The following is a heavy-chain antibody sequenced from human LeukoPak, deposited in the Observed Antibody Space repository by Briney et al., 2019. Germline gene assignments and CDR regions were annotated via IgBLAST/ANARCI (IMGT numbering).Heavy chain of an antibody. D-gene: IGHD3-9*01. CDR3: PRPSYDILTGYYNVDY. V-gene: IGHV4-39*01. CDR1: GFPFSSYW. J-gene: IGHJ4*02. CDR2: IYYSGST. Sequence: PGGSLRLSCVASGFPFSSYWMTWVRQPPGKGLEWIGSIYYSGSTYYNPSLKSRVTISVDTSKNQFSLKLSSVTAADTAVFFRPRPSYDILTGYYNVDYWGQGTLVTVSS.